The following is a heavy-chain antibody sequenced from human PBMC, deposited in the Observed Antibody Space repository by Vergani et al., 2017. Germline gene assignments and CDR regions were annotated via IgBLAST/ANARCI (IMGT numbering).Heavy chain of an antibody. J-gene: IGHJ3*02. V-gene: IGHV1-69*09. Sequence: QVQLVQSGAEVKKPGASVKVSCKASGYTFTGYYMHWVRQAPGQGLEWMGRIIPIADIANYAQKFQGRVTITADKSTSTAYMELSSLRSEDTAVYYCASAEAGLDAFDIWGQGTMVTVSS. CDR3: ASAEAGLDAFDI. CDR1: GYTFTGYY. D-gene: IGHD6-19*01. CDR2: IIPIADIA.